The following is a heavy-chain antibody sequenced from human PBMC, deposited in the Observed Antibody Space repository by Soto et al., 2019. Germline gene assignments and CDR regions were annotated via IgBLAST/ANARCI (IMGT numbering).Heavy chain of an antibody. V-gene: IGHV6-1*01. J-gene: IGHJ6*02. CDR1: GDSVSSNTAA. Sequence: SQTRSLTCXISGDSVSSNTAAWNWIRQSPSRGLEWLGRTYYRSKWFNNYAASLKSRITINPDTSKNQFSLQLNSVTPEDTGVYYCAREDDSKDYFYGMDAWGQGTTVTVP. D-gene: IGHD3-16*01. CDR2: TYYRSKWFN. CDR3: AREDDSKDYFYGMDA.